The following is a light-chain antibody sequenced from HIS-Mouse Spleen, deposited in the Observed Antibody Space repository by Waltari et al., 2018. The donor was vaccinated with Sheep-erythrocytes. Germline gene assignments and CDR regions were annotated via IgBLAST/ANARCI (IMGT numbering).Light chain of an antibody. Sequence: QSALTQPPSASGSPGPSVTIPCTGTSRDVGCYNYVPWYQQHPGKAPKLMIYEVSKRPSGVPDRFSGSKSGNTASLTVSGLQAEDEADYYCSSYAGSNNWVFGGGTKLTVL. V-gene: IGLV2-8*01. J-gene: IGLJ3*02. CDR2: EVS. CDR3: SSYAGSNNWV. CDR1: SRDVGCYNY.